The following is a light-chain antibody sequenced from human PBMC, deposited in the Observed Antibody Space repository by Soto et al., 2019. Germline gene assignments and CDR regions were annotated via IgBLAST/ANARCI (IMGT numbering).Light chain of an antibody. CDR1: QSVGSY. Sequence: EIVLTQSPATLSLSPGERSTLSCRASQSVGSYLAWYQQKPGQAPRLLIYDAYNRATGIPPRFSGSGSGTDFTLTISSLEPEDSAVYYCQQRHMWPITFGQGTRLEI. J-gene: IGKJ5*01. CDR3: QQRHMWPIT. V-gene: IGKV3-11*01. CDR2: DAY.